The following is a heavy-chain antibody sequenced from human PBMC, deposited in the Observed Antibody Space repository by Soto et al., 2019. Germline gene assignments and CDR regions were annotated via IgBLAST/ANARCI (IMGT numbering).Heavy chain of an antibody. CDR1: GGSFSGYY. V-gene: IGHV4-34*01. J-gene: IGHJ6*03. CDR3: ARAPIFWRPYYYYMDV. Sequence: QVQLQQWGAGLLKPSETLSLTCAVYGGSFSGYYWSWIRQPPGKGLECIGEINHSGSTNYNPSLKSRVTISVDTSKNQFSLKLSSVTAADTAVYYCARAPIFWRPYYYYMDVWGKGTTVTVSS. D-gene: IGHD3-9*01. CDR2: INHSGST.